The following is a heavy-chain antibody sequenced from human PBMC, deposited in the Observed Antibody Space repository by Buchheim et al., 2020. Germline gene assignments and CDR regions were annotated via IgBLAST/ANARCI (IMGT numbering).Heavy chain of an antibody. CDR2: IIPIFGTA. CDR1: GYTFTGYY. Sequence: QVQLVQSGAEVKKPGASVKVSCKASGYTFTGYYMHWVRQAPGQGLEWMGGIIPIFGTANYAQKFQGRVTITAAKSTSPAYMELSSLRSEDTAVYYCARTAPENAHSSGWSFDYWGQGTL. J-gene: IGHJ4*02. V-gene: IGHV1-69*06. CDR3: ARTAPENAHSSGWSFDY. D-gene: IGHD6-19*01.